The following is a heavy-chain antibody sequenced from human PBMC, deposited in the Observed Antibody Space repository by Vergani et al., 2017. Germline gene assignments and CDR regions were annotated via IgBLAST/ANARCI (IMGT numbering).Heavy chain of an antibody. CDR1: GFTFSSYA. D-gene: IGHD5-24*01. CDR2: ISGSGGST. CDR3: AKDSVMATIGEGNY. V-gene: IGHV3-23*01. Sequence: EVQLLESGGGLVQPGGSLRLSCAASGFTFSSYAMSWVRQAPGKGLKWVSAISGSGGSTYYADSVKGRFTISRDNSKNTLYLQMNSLRAEDTAVYYCAKDSVMATIGEGNYWGQGTLVTVSS. J-gene: IGHJ4*02.